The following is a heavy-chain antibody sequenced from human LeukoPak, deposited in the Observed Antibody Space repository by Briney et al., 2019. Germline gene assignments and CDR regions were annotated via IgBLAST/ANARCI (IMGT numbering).Heavy chain of an antibody. Sequence: GGSLRLSCAASGFTFSIYAMSWVRQAPGKGLEWVSAISGSGDRTYYADSVKGRFTVSRDISQNTLFLQMNSLRAEDTAVYYCAKLLRGVVVPCFDYWGQGTLVTVSS. V-gene: IGHV3-23*01. CDR1: GFTFSIYA. J-gene: IGHJ4*02. CDR2: ISGSGDRT. D-gene: IGHD3-10*01. CDR3: AKLLRGVVVPCFDY.